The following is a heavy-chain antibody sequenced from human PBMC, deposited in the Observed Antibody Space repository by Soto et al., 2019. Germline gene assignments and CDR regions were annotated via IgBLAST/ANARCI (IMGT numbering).Heavy chain of an antibody. CDR1: GGSISSSNW. CDR3: ARDRRITIFGVGQDYYGMDV. CDR2: IYHSGST. D-gene: IGHD3-3*01. Sequence: PSETLSLTCAVSGGSISSSNWWSWVRQPPGKGLEWIGEIYHSGSTNYNPSLKSRVTISVDKSKNQFSLKLSSVTAADTAVYYCARDRRITIFGVGQDYYGMDVWGQGTTVTVSS. J-gene: IGHJ6*02. V-gene: IGHV4-4*02.